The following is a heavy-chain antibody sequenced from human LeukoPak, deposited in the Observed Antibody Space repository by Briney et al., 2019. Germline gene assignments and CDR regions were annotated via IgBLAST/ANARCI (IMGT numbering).Heavy chain of an antibody. CDR2: IYYSGST. CDR3: ARSASPNISAGGKGLFDY. Sequence: QTSETLSLTCTVSGGSISSYYWSWIRQPPGKGLEWIGYIYYSGSTNYNPSLKSRVTISVDTSKNQFSLKLSSVTAADTAVYYCARSASPNISAGGKGLFDYWGQGTLVTVSS. CDR1: GGSISSYY. D-gene: IGHD6-13*01. J-gene: IGHJ4*02. V-gene: IGHV4-59*01.